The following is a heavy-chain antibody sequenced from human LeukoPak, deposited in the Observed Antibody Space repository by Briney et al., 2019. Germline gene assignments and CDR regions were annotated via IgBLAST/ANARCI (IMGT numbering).Heavy chain of an antibody. V-gene: IGHV4-34*01. D-gene: IGHD3-16*01. CDR2: INHSGST. CDR3: ARGTLAGGWEEYFQH. CDR1: GGSFSGYY. Sequence: SETLSLTCAVYGGSFSGYYWSWIRQPPGKGLEWIGEINHSGSTNYNPPLKSRVTISVDTSKNQFSLKLSSVTAADTAVYYCARGTLAGGWEEYFQHWGQGTLVTVSS. J-gene: IGHJ1*01.